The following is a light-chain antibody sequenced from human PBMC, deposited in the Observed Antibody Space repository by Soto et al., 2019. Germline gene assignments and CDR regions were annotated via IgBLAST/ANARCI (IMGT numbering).Light chain of an antibody. Sequence: IQLTQYPSSLSASVGDRVTITCRASQGIINYLAWYQQKPGKAPKLLIYGASTLQSGVPSRFGVSGSGTDFPLTVSSLQPEEFATYYCQQLFMYPPTFGPGTKVDI. CDR2: GAS. CDR3: QQLFMYPPT. V-gene: IGKV1-9*01. J-gene: IGKJ3*01. CDR1: QGIINY.